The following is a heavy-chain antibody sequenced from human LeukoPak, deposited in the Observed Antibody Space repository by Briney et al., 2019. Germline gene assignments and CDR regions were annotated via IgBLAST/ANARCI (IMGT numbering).Heavy chain of an antibody. CDR2: ISYYGSNK. CDR1: GFTFSSYG. V-gene: IGHV3-30*18. Sequence: GGSLRLSCAASGFTFSSYGMHWVRQAPGKGLEWVAVISYYGSNKYYADSVKGRFTISRDNSKNTLYLQMNSLRAEDTAVYYCAKDRRSSSWYSYFDYWGQGTLVTVSS. D-gene: IGHD6-13*01. CDR3: AKDRRSSSWYSYFDY. J-gene: IGHJ4*02.